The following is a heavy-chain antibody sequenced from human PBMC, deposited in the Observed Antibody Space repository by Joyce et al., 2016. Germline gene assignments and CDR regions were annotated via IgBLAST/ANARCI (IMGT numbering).Heavy chain of an antibody. V-gene: IGHV4-30-4*01. CDR1: VGSISSGDYY. CDR3: ARVTWFGDKGVDD. Sequence: QVQLQESGPGLVKPLQTLSLTCSVSVGSISSGDYYWSWIRQPPGKGLEWIGYISYTGSSYYNLSLESRITKAVDTSKNQFSLKLSAVTAADTAVYYCARVTWFGDKGVDDWGQGTLVTVSS. CDR2: ISYTGSS. J-gene: IGHJ4*02. D-gene: IGHD3-10*01.